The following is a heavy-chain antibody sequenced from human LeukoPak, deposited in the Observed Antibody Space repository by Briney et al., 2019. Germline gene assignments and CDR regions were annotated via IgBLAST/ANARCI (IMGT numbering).Heavy chain of an antibody. J-gene: IGHJ4*02. D-gene: IGHD6-19*01. CDR3: ARHSSGWYHGGFDY. V-gene: IGHV3-21*01. CDR1: GFTFSSYS. CDR2: ISSSSSYI. Sequence: GGSLRLSCAASGFTFSSYSMNWVRQAPGKGLEWVSSISSSSSYIYYADSVKGRFTISRDNAKNSLYLQMSSLRDEDTAVYYCARHSSGWYHGGFDYWGQGTLVTVSS.